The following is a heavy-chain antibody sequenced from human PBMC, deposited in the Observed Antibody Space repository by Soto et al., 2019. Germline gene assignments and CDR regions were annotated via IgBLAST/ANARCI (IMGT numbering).Heavy chain of an antibody. D-gene: IGHD1-7*01. CDR3: ARLNAGTTYYYYGMDV. V-gene: IGHV4-39*01. CDR2: IYYSGST. CDR1: CASISRSSYY. J-gene: IGHJ6*02. Sequence: PSDTLSITCTVPCASISRSSYYWGRIRQPPGKGLEWIGSIYYSGSTYYNPSLKSRVTISVDTSKNQFSLKLSSVTAADTALYYCARLNAGTTYYYYGMDVWGQGTTVT.